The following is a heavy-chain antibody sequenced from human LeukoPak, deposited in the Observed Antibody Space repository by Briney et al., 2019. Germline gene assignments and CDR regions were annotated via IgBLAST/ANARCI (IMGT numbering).Heavy chain of an antibody. CDR2: VNPNSGNT. V-gene: IGHV1-8*01. D-gene: IGHD3-22*01. J-gene: IGHJ4*02. Sequence: ASVKVSCKASGYTFTSYDLNWVRQATGQGLEWMGWVNPNSGNTGYAQKFQGRVTMTMDPSISTAYMELSSLRSEDTAVYYCARRSDNYDSSAYYHWGQGTLVTVSS. CDR3: ARRSDNYDSSAYYH. CDR1: GYTFTSYD.